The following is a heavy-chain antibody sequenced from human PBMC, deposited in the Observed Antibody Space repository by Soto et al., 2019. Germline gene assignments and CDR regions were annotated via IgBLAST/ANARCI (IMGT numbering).Heavy chain of an antibody. CDR3: ARVESDYSNWFDP. CDR1: GYSFTSYW. CDR2: IYPGDSDT. D-gene: IGHD4-4*01. V-gene: IGHV5-51*01. Sequence: GESLKISCKGSGYSFTSYWIGGVRQMPGKGLEWMGIIYPGDSDTRYSPSFQGQVTISADKSISTAYLQWSSLKASDTAMYYCARVESDYSNWFDPWGQGTLVTVSS. J-gene: IGHJ5*02.